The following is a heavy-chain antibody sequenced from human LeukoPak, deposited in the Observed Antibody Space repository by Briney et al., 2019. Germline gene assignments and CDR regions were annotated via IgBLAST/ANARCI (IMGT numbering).Heavy chain of an antibody. J-gene: IGHJ4*02. CDR1: GFTFSSYA. CDR3: AKVTWVTTYYYGSSGYSYFDY. Sequence: GGSLRLSGAASGFTFSSYAMSCVRQAPGKGLEWVSAISGSGGSTYYADSVKGRFTISRDNSKNTLYLQMSSLRAEDTAVYYCAKVTWVTTYYYGSSGYSYFDYGGQGTLVTVSS. D-gene: IGHD3-22*01. CDR2: ISGSGGST. V-gene: IGHV3-23*01.